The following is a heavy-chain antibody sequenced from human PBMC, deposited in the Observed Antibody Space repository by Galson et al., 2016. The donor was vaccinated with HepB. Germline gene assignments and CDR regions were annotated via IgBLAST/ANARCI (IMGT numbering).Heavy chain of an antibody. CDR2: ISFDGNNQ. Sequence: SLRLSCAASGFTFSNYALHWVRQAPGKGLEWVAVISFDGNNQYYADSVKGRFTISRDISKNMLYLQMNSLRAEDTAVYYCARDDSRNFYYFCYRMDVWGKGTTVTVAS. CDR1: GFTFSNYA. V-gene: IGHV3-30-3*01. D-gene: IGHD1-7*01. J-gene: IGHJ6*04. CDR3: ARDDSRNFYYFCYRMDV.